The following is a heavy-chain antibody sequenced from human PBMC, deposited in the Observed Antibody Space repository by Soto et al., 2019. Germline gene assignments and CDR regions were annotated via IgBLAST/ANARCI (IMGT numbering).Heavy chain of an antibody. Sequence: PSETLSLTCTVSGGSISSGTSYWSWIRQRPGKGLEWIGYIFYSGSFYYTPSLRGRVMILADTSKNQFTLRLSSVTAADTAVYYCARALETPSIFGVPLPYFSDYWGQGPLVTDSS. CDR2: IFYSGSF. J-gene: IGHJ4*02. CDR1: GGSISSGTSY. D-gene: IGHD3-3*01. CDR3: ARALETPSIFGVPLPYFSDY. V-gene: IGHV4-31*03.